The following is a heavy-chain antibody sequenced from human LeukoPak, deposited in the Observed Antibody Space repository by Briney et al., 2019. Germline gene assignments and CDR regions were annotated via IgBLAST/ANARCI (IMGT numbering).Heavy chain of an antibody. CDR1: GGSISSYY. CDR3: ARDRHSSTPYGMDV. CDR2: VYSTGST. D-gene: IGHD6-13*01. J-gene: IGHJ6*02. Sequence: SETLSLTCTVSGGSISSYYWSWIRQPAGKGLEWIGRVYSTGSTYYNPFLKSRVTMSVDTSKNQFSLKLTSVTAADTALYYCARDRHSSTPYGMDVWGQGTTVTVSS. V-gene: IGHV4-4*07.